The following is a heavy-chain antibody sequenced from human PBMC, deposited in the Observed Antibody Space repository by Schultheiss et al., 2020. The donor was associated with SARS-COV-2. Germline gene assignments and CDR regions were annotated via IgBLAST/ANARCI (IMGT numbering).Heavy chain of an antibody. Sequence: GGSLRLSCAASGFTFSSYVMSWVRQAPGKGLEWVSGISWNSGSIGYADSVKGRFTISRDNAKNSLYLQMNSLRAEDTALYYCAKDRKNRLESYYFDYWGQGTLVTVSS. V-gene: IGHV3-9*01. D-gene: IGHD2/OR15-2a*01. J-gene: IGHJ4*02. CDR2: ISWNSGSI. CDR1: GFTFSSYV. CDR3: AKDRKNRLESYYFDY.